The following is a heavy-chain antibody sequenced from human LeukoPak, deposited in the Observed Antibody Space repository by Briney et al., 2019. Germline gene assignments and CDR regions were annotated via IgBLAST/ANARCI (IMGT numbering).Heavy chain of an antibody. V-gene: IGHV4-59*01. D-gene: IGHD4-23*01. CDR2: IYYSGST. CDR1: GGAISPYY. J-gene: IGHJ4*02. Sequence: SETLSLTCTVSGGAISPYYWTWIRQPPGKGLEWVGYIYYSGSTNYNPSLKSRVTISVDTSKNQFSLKLTSVTAADTAVYYCARGRWRIDYWGQGTLVTVSS. CDR3: ARGRWRIDY.